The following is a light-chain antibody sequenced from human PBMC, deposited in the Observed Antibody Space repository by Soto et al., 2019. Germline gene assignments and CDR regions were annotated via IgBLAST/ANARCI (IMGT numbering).Light chain of an antibody. Sequence: QSVLTQQPSVSGAPGQRVTISCTGSSSNIGAGYDVHWYQQLPGTAPKLLIYGNSNRPSGVPDRFSGSKSGTSASLAITGLQAEYEADYYCQSYDSSLSGWVFGGGTKVTVL. CDR3: QSYDSSLSGWV. CDR1: SSNIGAGYD. J-gene: IGLJ3*02. CDR2: GNS. V-gene: IGLV1-40*01.